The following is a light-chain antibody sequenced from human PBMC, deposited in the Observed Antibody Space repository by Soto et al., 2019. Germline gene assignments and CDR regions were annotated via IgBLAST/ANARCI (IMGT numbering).Light chain of an antibody. CDR1: QDVNTW. J-gene: IGKJ4*01. Sequence: DIQMTQSPSSLSASVGDRVTITCRASQDVNTWLAWYQQKPGRAPNLLIFAASSLQSGVPSRFSGNGSGTHFTLSISSLQSEDFATYYCQQAHIFPLTFGGGTKVDIK. CDR2: AAS. V-gene: IGKV1-12*01. CDR3: QQAHIFPLT.